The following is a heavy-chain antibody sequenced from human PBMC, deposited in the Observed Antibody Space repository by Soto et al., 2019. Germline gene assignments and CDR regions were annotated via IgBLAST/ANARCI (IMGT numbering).Heavy chain of an antibody. CDR1: GFTFSSYW. J-gene: IGHJ6*03. CDR3: ARGGGSGSYYNYYYYMDV. Sequence: GGSLRLSCAASGFTFSSYWMSWVRQAPGKGLEWVANIKQDGSEKYYVDSVKGRFTISRDNAKNSLYLQMNSLRAEDTAVYYCARGGGSGSYYNYYYYMDVWGKGTTVTVSS. D-gene: IGHD3-10*01. CDR2: IKQDGSEK. V-gene: IGHV3-7*03.